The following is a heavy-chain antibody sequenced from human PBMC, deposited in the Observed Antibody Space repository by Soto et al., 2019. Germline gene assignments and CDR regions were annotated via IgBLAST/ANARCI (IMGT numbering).Heavy chain of an antibody. J-gene: IGHJ4*02. D-gene: IGHD3-22*01. CDR1: GFTFSVYA. V-gene: IGHV3-23*01. CDR3: AKNPGYYYDSTGYHFDY. Sequence: PGGSLRLSCVASGFTFSVYAMSWVRQAPGKGLEWVSVIGGSGGDIYYADSVKGRFTISRDNSKNTLYLQMNSLRAEDTAVYYCAKNPGYYYDSTGYHFDYWGQGTLVTVSS. CDR2: IGGSGGDI.